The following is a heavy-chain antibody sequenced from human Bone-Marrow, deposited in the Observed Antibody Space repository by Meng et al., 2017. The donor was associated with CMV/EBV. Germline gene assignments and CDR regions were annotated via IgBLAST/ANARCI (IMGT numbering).Heavy chain of an antibody. Sequence: GESLKISCAASGFTFSSYGMHWVRQAPGKGLEWVAFIRYDGSNKYYADSVKGRFTISRDNSKNTLYLQMNSLRAEDTAVYYCARSGRYYDFWSLTHQGGYAFDIWGQGTMVTVSS. D-gene: IGHD3-3*01. V-gene: IGHV3-30*02. CDR2: IRYDGSNK. CDR3: ARSGRYYDFWSLTHQGGYAFDI. J-gene: IGHJ3*02. CDR1: GFTFSSYG.